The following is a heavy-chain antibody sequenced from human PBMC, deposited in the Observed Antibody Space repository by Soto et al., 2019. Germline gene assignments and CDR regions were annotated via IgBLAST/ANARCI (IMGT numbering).Heavy chain of an antibody. J-gene: IGHJ4*02. CDR2: ISYDGSNK. CDR1: GFTFSSYG. Sequence: QVQLVESGGGVVQPGRSLRLSCAASGFTFSSYGMHWVRQAPGKGLEWVAVISYDGSNKYYADSVKGRFTISRDNSKNTLYLQMNSLRAEDTAVYYCAKDLDYPYYFDYGGQGTLVTVSS. D-gene: IGHD5-12*01. V-gene: IGHV3-30*18. CDR3: AKDLDYPYYFDY.